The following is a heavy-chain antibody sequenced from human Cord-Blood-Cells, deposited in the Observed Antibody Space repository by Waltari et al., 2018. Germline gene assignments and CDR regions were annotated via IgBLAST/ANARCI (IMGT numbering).Heavy chain of an antibody. D-gene: IGHD1-7*01. V-gene: IGHV4-34*01. J-gene: IGHJ3*02. CDR2: INHSGST. Sequence: QVQLQQWGAGLLKPSETLSLTCAVYGGSFSGYYWSWIRQPPGKGLEWIGEINHSGSTNYNPSHKSRVTISVDTSKNQFSLKMSSVTAADTAVYYCARVYWNYAFDIWGQGTMVTVSS. CDR1: GGSFSGYY. CDR3: ARVYWNYAFDI.